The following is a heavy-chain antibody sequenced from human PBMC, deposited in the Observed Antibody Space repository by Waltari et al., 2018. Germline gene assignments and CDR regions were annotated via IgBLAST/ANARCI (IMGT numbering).Heavy chain of an antibody. J-gene: IGHJ4*02. CDR1: EFTLSNSA. Sequence: DVRLSESGGGLAKPGGSLRLSCVASEFTLSNSAMSWVRQAPGKGLELGSELVMSGFGTHYADSWKGRFAISRDNAKNTLYLQMNSLRAEDTAVYYCAKCEMYDSGWCAFFRYWGQGTLVTVSS. CDR2: LVMSGFGT. V-gene: IGHV3-23*01. CDR3: AKCEMYDSGWCAFFRY. D-gene: IGHD6-19*01.